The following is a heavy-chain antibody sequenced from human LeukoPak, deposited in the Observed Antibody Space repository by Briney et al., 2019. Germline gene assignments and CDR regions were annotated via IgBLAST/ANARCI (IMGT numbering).Heavy chain of an antibody. Sequence: SETQSLSCAVYGGSFSGYYWSWIRQPPGKGLEWIGEINHSGSTNYNPSLKSRVTISVDTSKNQFSLKLSSVTAADTAVYYCARGRPYSSSWYPYQHWGQGTLVTVSS. V-gene: IGHV4-34*01. CDR2: INHSGST. D-gene: IGHD6-13*01. J-gene: IGHJ1*01. CDR3: ARGRPYSSSWYPYQH. CDR1: GGSFSGYY.